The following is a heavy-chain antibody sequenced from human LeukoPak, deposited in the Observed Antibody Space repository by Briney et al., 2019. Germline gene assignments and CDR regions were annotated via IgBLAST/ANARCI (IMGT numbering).Heavy chain of an antibody. CDR3: ARVDIVATTPLDY. CDR2: IYYSGST. V-gene: IGHV4-39*01. CDR1: GGSISSSSYY. D-gene: IGHD5-12*01. Sequence: SETLSLTCTVSGGSISSSSYYWGWIRQHPGKGLEWIGSIYYSGSTYYNPSLKSRVTISVDTSKNQFSLKLSSVTAADTAVYYCARVDIVATTPLDYWGQGTLVTVSS. J-gene: IGHJ4*02.